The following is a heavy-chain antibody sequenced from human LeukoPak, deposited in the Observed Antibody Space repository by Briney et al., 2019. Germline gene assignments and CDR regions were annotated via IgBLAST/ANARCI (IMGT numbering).Heavy chain of an antibody. J-gene: IGHJ4*02. D-gene: IGHD1-26*01. V-gene: IGHV1-24*01. CDR1: GYTLTELS. Sequence: ASVKVSCKVSGYTLTELSMHWVRQAPGKGLEWMGGFDPEDGETFYAQKFQGRVTMTEDTSTDTAYMELSSLRSEDTAVYYCATVRGSYYIRPGYFDYWGQGTLVTVSS. CDR2: FDPEDGET. CDR3: ATVRGSYYIRPGYFDY.